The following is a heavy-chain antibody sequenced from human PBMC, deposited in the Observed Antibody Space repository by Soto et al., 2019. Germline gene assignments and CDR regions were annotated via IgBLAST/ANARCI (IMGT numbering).Heavy chain of an antibody. CDR3: ARHDDYCSGGSCYSVYYYYYGMDV. D-gene: IGHD2-15*01. Sequence: ASVKVSCKASGGTFSSYAISWVRRAPGQGLEWMGGIIPIFGTANFAQKFQGRVTISADESTSTAYMELSSLRSEDTAVYYCARHDDYCSGGSCYSVYYYYYGMDVWGQGTTVTVSS. CDR1: GGTFSSYA. J-gene: IGHJ6*02. V-gene: IGHV1-69*13. CDR2: IIPIFGTA.